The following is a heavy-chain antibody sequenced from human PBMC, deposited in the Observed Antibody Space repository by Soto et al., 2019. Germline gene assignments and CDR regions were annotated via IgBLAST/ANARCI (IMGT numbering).Heavy chain of an antibody. CDR1: GGSFSGYY. D-gene: IGHD3-10*01. Sequence: SETLSLTCAVYGGSFSGYYWSWIRQPPGKGLEWIGEINHSGSTNYNPSLKSRVTISVDTSKNQFSLKLSSVTAADTAVYYCARGLSPVRGAYYYYYMDVWGKGTTVTVSS. J-gene: IGHJ6*03. CDR2: INHSGST. CDR3: ARGLSPVRGAYYYYYMDV. V-gene: IGHV4-34*01.